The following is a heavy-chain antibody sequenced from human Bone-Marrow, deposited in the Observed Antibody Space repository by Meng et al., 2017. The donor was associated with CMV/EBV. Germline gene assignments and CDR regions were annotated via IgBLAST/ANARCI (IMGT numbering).Heavy chain of an antibody. V-gene: IGHV3-30-3*01. CDR2: ISYDGNNK. Sequence: GESLKISCAASGFIFSHYSMHWVRQAPGKGLEWVAVISYDGNNKFYADSVKGQFTISRDSSKKTLYLQMNSLRVEDTAVYYCARDLSGELPRWGQGTLVTVSS. D-gene: IGHD1-26*01. CDR1: GFIFSHYS. J-gene: IGHJ4*02. CDR3: ARDLSGELPR.